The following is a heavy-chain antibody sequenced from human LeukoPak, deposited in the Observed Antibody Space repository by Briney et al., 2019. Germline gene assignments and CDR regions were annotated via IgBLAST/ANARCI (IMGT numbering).Heavy chain of an antibody. CDR3: ARAPMGTAPLY. CDR1: GYTFTNFD. CDR2: MNPVSGNA. D-gene: IGHD1/OR15-1a*01. Sequence: ASVKVSCKASGYTFTNFDINWVRQAPGQGLEWMGWMNPVSGNAGSAQKFQGRVTLTRDTSISTAYIELSSLTSDDTAFYYCARAPMGTAPLYWGQGTLVTVSS. V-gene: IGHV1-8*01. J-gene: IGHJ4*02.